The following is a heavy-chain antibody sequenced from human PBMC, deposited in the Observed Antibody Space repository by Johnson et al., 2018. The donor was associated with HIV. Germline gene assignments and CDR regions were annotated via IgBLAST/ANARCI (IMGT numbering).Heavy chain of an antibody. CDR1: GFNFNHAW. D-gene: IGHD3-3*01. CDR3: ARDLREMECEEWASDYYDFGRGGPCQDPRGVVGTFDI. V-gene: IGHV3-15*01. CDR2: IISERDGGTT. Sequence: VQLVESGGGVVQPGRSLRLSCEASGFNFNHAWMSWVRQAPGKGLEWVGRIISERDGGTTDYSAPVKDRFTIPSDDSTTTRYLKMNRQRAEDTALYYCARDLREMECEEWASDYYDFGRGGPCQDPRGVVGTFDIWGRGTMVTVSS. J-gene: IGHJ3*02.